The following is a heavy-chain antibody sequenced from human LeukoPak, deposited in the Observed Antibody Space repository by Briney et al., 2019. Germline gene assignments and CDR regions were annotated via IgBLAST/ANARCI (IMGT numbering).Heavy chain of an antibody. CDR2: INPSGGST. Sequence: ASVKVSCKASGYTFTSYYMHWVRQAPGQGLEWMGIINPSGGSTSYAQKFQGRVTMTRDTSTSTVYMELRSLRSDDTAVYYCARGGVGYCSGGSCGKTTDYWGQGTLVTVSS. CDR3: ARGGVGYCSGGSCGKTTDY. J-gene: IGHJ4*02. D-gene: IGHD2-15*01. V-gene: IGHV1-46*01. CDR1: GYTFTSYY.